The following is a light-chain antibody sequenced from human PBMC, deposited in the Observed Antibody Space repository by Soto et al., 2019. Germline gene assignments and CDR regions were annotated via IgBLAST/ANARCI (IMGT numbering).Light chain of an antibody. V-gene: IGLV2-14*01. Sequence: QSALTQPGSVSGSPGQSITISCTGTNSDIGGYNLVSWFQHHPGKAPKLVIYEVTHRPSGISNRFSGSKSGNTASLTISGLLAEDDASYYCCSYTNSATHGVFGTGTKLTVL. CDR1: NSDIGGYNL. CDR3: CSYTNSATHGV. J-gene: IGLJ1*01. CDR2: EVT.